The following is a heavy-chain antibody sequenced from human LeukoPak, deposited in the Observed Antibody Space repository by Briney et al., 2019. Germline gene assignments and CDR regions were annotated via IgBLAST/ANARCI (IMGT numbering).Heavy chain of an antibody. CDR1: GYTFTGYY. CDR3: ARGEDYYDSGNLFDY. CDR2: INPNSGDT. D-gene: IGHD3-10*01. V-gene: IGHV1-2*02. Sequence: ASVKVSCKASGYTFTGYYIHWVRQAPGQGLEWMGWINPNSGDTNYAPKFQGRVTMTRDTSISTAYMELSRLRSDDTAVYYCARGEDYYDSGNLFDYWGQGTLVTVSS. J-gene: IGHJ4*02.